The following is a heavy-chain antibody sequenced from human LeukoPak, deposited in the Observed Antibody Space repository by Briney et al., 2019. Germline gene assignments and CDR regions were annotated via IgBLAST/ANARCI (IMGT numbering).Heavy chain of an antibody. Sequence: GGSLRLSCAASGFTFSSYSMNWVRQAAGKGLEWVSSISSSSSYIYYADSVKGRFTISRDNAKHSLYLQMNSLRAEDTAVYYCARGFHEGRFDYWGQGTLVTVSS. CDR1: GFTFSSYS. D-gene: IGHD3-3*01. CDR3: ARGFHEGRFDY. J-gene: IGHJ4*02. CDR2: ISSSSSYI. V-gene: IGHV3-21*01.